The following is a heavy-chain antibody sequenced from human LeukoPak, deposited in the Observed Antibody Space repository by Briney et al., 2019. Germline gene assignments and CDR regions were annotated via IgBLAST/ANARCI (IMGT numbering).Heavy chain of an antibody. J-gene: IGHJ4*02. CDR2: INHSGST. V-gene: IGHV4-34*01. CDR1: GGSFSGYY. D-gene: IGHD2-21*01. Sequence: PSETLSLTCAVYGGSFSGYYWSRIRQPPGKGLEWIGKINHSGSTNYNPSLKSRVTISVDTSKNQFSLRLSSVTAADTAMYYCARPGLAYCGADCYSTEGYYFDYWSQGTLVTVSS. CDR3: ARPGLAYCGADCYSTEGYYFDY.